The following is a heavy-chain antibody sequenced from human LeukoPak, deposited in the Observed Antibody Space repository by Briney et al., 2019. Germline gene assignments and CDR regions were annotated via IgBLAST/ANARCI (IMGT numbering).Heavy chain of an antibody. CDR2: IKQDGVDK. J-gene: IGHJ6*03. D-gene: IGHD4-17*01. V-gene: IGHV3-7*01. CDR1: GFTFSSYW. Sequence: GGSLRLSCAASGFTFSSYWMSWVRQAPGKGLEWVANIKQDGVDKYYVDSVKGRFTISRDNAKNSLYLQMNSLRAEDTAVYFCARDQPLTVSTWGYFYYYMDVWGRGTTVTVSS. CDR3: ARDQPLTVSTWGYFYYYMDV.